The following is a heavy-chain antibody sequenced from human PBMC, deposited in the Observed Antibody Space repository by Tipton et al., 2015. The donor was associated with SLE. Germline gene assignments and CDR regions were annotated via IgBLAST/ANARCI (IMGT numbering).Heavy chain of an antibody. CDR1: GGSISSGDFH. Sequence: SGGSISSGDFHWTWVRQHPGKGLEWIGYIYYDKSSYYNPSLESRMTISLDTSENQFSLKLRSVTAADTAVYYCARGIVAAFYYWGQGVLVNVSS. D-gene: IGHD6-6*01. V-gene: IGHV4-31*02. CDR2: IYYDKSS. J-gene: IGHJ4*02. CDR3: ARGIVAAFYY.